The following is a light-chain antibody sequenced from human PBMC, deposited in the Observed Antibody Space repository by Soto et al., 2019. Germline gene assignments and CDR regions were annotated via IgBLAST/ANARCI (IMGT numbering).Light chain of an antibody. J-gene: IGKJ1*01. CDR3: QQYDNWRT. V-gene: IGKV3-15*01. CDR1: QSVTTK. Sequence: EIVMTQSPGTLSVSPGERATLSCRASQSVTTKLAWYQQKPGQAPRLLIYDASTRATGIPGRFSGSGSGTEVTLTISSLQSDDFVVYYCQQYDNWRTFGQGTKVEIK. CDR2: DAS.